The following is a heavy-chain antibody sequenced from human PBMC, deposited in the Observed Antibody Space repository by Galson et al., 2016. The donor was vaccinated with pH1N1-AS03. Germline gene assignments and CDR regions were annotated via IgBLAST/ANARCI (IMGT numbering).Heavy chain of an antibody. J-gene: IGHJ4*02. CDR2: ISGADIST. Sequence: SLRLSCAASGFTFSTYAMSWVRQAPGKGLEWVSSISGADISTYYADSVKGRFTVSRDNSKNTLYLQMNGLRAEDTAIYYCANPRASGTTMVTRLDYWGQGILVTVSS. CDR1: GFTFSTYA. CDR3: ANPRASGTTMVTRLDY. V-gene: IGHV3-23*01. D-gene: IGHD5-18*01.